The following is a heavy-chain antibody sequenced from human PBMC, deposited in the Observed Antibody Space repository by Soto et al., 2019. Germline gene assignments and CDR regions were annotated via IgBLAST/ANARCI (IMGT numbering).Heavy chain of an antibody. CDR1: GFTFSSYS. D-gene: IGHD6-19*01. Sequence: EVQLVESGGGLAKPGGSRRLSCAASGFTFSSYSMNWVRQAPGKGLEWVSSISSSSSYIYYADSVKGRFTISRDNAKNSLYLQMNSLRAEDTAVYYCARDGYSSGWGSDYWGQGTLVTVSS. V-gene: IGHV3-21*01. J-gene: IGHJ4*02. CDR3: ARDGYSSGWGSDY. CDR2: ISSSSSYI.